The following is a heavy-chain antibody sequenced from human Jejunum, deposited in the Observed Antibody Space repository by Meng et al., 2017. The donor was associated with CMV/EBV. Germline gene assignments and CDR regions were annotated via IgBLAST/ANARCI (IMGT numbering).Heavy chain of an antibody. CDR3: ARDRYCTNGVCYTHFDS. CDR2: VSSVSSYT. J-gene: IGHJ4*02. V-gene: IGHV3-11*06. CDR1: GFTFDDYY. Sequence: QVQLVESWGGLVKPGGSLRLSCAASGFTFDDYYINWIRQAPGKGLEWVSSVSSVSSYTNYADSVKGRFTISRDNAKNSLYLQMNSLRAEDTAVYYCARDRYCTNGVCYTHFDSWGQGTLVTVSS. D-gene: IGHD2-8*01.